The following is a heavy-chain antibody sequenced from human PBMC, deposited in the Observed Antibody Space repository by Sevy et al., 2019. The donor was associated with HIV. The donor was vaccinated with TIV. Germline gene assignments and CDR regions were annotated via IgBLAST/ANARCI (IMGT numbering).Heavy chain of an antibody. J-gene: IGHJ4*02. V-gene: IGHV3-48*03. Sequence: GGSLRLSCAASGFSFSSYEMNWVRQAPGKGLEWVSYISNSGTTISYSDSVRGRFTISRDNARNFLYLQMNSLRAEDTAVYFCARDLPPSATTVPHFDCWGQGTLVTVSS. CDR1: GFSFSSYE. CDR3: ARDLPPSATTVPHFDC. D-gene: IGHD4-17*01. CDR2: ISNSGTTI.